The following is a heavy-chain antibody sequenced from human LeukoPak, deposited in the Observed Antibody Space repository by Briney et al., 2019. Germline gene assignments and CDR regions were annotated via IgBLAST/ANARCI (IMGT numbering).Heavy chain of an antibody. V-gene: IGHV3-23*01. CDR2: ISGSGDTT. J-gene: IGHJ4*02. CDR3: AKYVAPYYDSSGYYYPV. Sequence: GGTLRLSCAASGFTFSSQGMNWVRQAPGKGLEWVSFISGSGDTTYFADTAKGRFTISRDNSKNTLYLQMNSLRAEDTAVYYCAKYVAPYYDSSGYYYPVGGQGTLVTVSS. D-gene: IGHD3-22*01. CDR1: GFTFSSQG.